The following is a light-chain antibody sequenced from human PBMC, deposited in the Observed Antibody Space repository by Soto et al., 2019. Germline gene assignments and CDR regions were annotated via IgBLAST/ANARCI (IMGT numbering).Light chain of an antibody. CDR3: QKFQTFPGT. CDR1: QSISSW. J-gene: IGKJ1*01. CDR2: KAS. Sequence: DIQMTQSPSTLSASVGDRVTITCRASQSISSWLAWYQQKPGKAPKVLIYKASTLESGFPSRFSGSGSGTEFTLTISSLQPADFASYYCQKFQTFPGTFGQGTKMEL. V-gene: IGKV1-5*03.